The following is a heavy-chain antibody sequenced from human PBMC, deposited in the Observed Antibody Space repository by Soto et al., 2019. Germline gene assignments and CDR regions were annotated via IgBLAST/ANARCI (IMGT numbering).Heavy chain of an antibody. Sequence: QVQLVESGGGVVQPGRSLRLSCAASGFTFSSYGMHWVRQAPGKGLEWVAVIWYDGSNKYYADSVKGRFTISRDNSKNTLYLQMNSLRAEDTAVYYCAREGAASGTGFDYWGQGTLVNVSS. J-gene: IGHJ4*02. CDR3: AREGAASGTGFDY. D-gene: IGHD6-13*01. CDR2: IWYDGSNK. V-gene: IGHV3-33*01. CDR1: GFTFSSYG.